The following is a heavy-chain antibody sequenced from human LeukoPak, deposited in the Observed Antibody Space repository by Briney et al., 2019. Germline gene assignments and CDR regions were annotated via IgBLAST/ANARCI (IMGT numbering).Heavy chain of an antibody. V-gene: IGHV3-48*01. D-gene: IGHD3-22*01. CDR1: GFTFRDYS. J-gene: IGHJ4*02. Sequence: GGSLRLSWVASGFTFRDYSMNWVRQAAGKGLEWLAYMSGSGGAIYYTESVEGRFTISRDNDKNSLFLQMNSLRAEDTAVYYCARVGDYYDSSGSWGQGTLVTVSS. CDR2: MSGSGGAI. CDR3: ARVGDYYDSSGS.